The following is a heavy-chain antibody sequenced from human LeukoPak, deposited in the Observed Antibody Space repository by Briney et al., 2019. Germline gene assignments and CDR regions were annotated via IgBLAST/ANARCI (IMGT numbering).Heavy chain of an antibody. D-gene: IGHD3-22*01. J-gene: IGHJ2*01. CDR1: GGTFSSYA. V-gene: IGHV1-69*05. Sequence: SVKVSCKASGGTFSSYAISWVRQAPGQGLEWMGRIIPIFGTANYAQKFQGRVTITTDESTSTAYMELSSLRSEDTAVYYCARVHLGYDSSVQWYFDLWGRGTLVTVSS. CDR3: ARVHLGYDSSVQWYFDL. CDR2: IIPIFGTA.